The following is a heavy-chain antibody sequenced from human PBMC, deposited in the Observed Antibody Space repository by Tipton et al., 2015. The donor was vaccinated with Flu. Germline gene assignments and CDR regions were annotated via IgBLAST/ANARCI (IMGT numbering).Heavy chain of an antibody. D-gene: IGHD1-26*01. Sequence: TLSLTCTVPGGSISSYYWSWIRQPAGKGLEWIGRIYTSGSTSYNPSLKSRVTMSVDTSKNQFSLKLSSVTAADTAVYYCACRGSCYHWGQGTLVTVSS. CDR1: GGSISSYY. J-gene: IGHJ4*02. CDR3: ACRGSCYH. CDR2: IYTSGST. V-gene: IGHV4-4*07.